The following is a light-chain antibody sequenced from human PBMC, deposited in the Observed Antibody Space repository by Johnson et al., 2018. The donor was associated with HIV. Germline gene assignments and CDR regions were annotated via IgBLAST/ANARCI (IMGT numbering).Light chain of an antibody. CDR1: NTNIGNDF. J-gene: IGLJ1*01. V-gene: IGLV1-51*01. CDR2: DNN. CDR3: VGWDSSLSGYV. Sequence: QSVLTQPPSVSAAPGQKVTVSCSGSNTNIGNDFVSWYQQLPGKAPRLLIYDNNKRPSGIPDRFSGSKSGTSANLGITGLQTGDEADYYCVGWDSSLSGYVFGTGTTVTVL.